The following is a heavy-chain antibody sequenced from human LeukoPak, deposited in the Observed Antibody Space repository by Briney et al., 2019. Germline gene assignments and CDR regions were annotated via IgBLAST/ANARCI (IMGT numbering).Heavy chain of an antibody. V-gene: IGHV3-9*01. CDR1: GFTFDDYA. J-gene: IGHJ4*02. D-gene: IGHD4-11*01. CDR3: AKDISSVTPYYFDY. CDR2: ISWNSGNI. Sequence: GGSLRLSCAASGFTFDDYAMHWVRQAPGKGLEWVSGISWNSGNIGYADSVKGRFTISRDNVKNFLYLQMNSLRAEDTALYYCAKDISSVTPYYFDYWGQGTLVTVSS.